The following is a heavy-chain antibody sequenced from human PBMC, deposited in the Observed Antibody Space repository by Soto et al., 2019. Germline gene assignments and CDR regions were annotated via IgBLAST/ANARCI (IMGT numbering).Heavy chain of an antibody. CDR1: GGSFNGYF. V-gene: IGHV4-34*01. D-gene: IGHD6-19*01. Sequence: QVQLQQWGAGLLKHWENLSLTCGVTGGSFNGYFWSWIRQPPGKGLEWIGQDNASGTTNYNPSLKSRVTMSVDTSKNTFSLNLISVTAAETAVYYCARGLIALAGTASHWGRGTLVTVSS. CDR3: ARGLIALAGTASH. J-gene: IGHJ4*02. CDR2: DNASGTT.